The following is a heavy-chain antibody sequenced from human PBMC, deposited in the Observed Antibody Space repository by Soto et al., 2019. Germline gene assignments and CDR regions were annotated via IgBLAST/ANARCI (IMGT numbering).Heavy chain of an antibody. V-gene: IGHV2-5*01. D-gene: IGHD3-3*01. CDR1: GFSLSTSGVG. J-gene: IGHJ2*01. Sequence: SGPTLVKPTQTLTLTCTFSGFSLSTSGVGVAWIRQPPGKALECLARIYWNGDERYSPSLKSRLTITKDTSKNQVVLTMTNMDLVDTASYYCSDSSATFLSGYYTDWYFDFWGRGTLVTVSS. CDR3: SDSSATFLSGYYTDWYFDF. CDR2: IYWNGDE.